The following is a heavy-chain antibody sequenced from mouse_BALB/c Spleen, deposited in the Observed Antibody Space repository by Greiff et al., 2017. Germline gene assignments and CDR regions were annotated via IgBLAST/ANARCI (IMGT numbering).Heavy chain of an antibody. D-gene: IGHD3-3*01. CDR3: ARGAGEAMDY. J-gene: IGHJ4*01. CDR2: IWAGGST. Sequence: QVHVKQSGPGLVAPSQSLSITCTVSGFSLTSYGVHWVRQPPGKGLEWLGVIWAGGSTNYNSALMSRLSISKDNSKSQVFLKMNSLQTDDTAMYYCARGAGEAMDYWGQGTSVTVSS. V-gene: IGHV2-9*02. CDR1: GFSLTSYG.